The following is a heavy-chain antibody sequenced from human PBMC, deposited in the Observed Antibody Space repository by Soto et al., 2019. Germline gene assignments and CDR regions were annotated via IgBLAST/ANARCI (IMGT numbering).Heavy chain of an antibody. CDR2: IYHSGST. CDR3: ARDGRYYDSGTTNGFDP. J-gene: IGHJ5*02. CDR1: GGSISTSNW. Sequence: QVQLQESGPGLVQPSGTLSLTCAVSGGSISTSNWWSWVRQPPGKGLEWIGEIYHSGSTNYNPSLKSRVTISVDKSKNQFSLKLRSVTAADTAVYYCARDGRYYDSGTTNGFDPWGQGTLVTVSS. V-gene: IGHV4-4*02. D-gene: IGHD3-10*01.